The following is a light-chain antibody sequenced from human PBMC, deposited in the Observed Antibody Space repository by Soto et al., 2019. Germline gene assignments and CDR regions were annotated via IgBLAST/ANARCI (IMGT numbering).Light chain of an antibody. CDR2: EAS. CDR3: QQTLSYPAT. V-gene: IGKV1-9*01. J-gene: IGKJ4*01. CDR1: QGINSY. Sequence: IQLTQSPSSLSASVGDRVTITCRASQGINSYLAWYQQKPGKVPQLLLYEASILQSGVPSRFSGSGSGTDFTLTSSSLQAEDFATYYCQQTLSYPATFGGGTKVDIK.